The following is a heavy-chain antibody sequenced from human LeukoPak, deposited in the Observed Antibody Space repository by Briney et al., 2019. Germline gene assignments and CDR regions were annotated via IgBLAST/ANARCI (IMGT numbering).Heavy chain of an antibody. D-gene: IGHD3-16*01. CDR2: INWNGGST. V-gene: IGHV3-20*04. J-gene: IGHJ4*02. CDR3: ARDFLRRGSYRYYFDY. CDR1: GFTFDDYT. Sequence: GGSLRLSCAASGFTFDDYTMHWVRQAPGKGLEWVSGINWNGGSTGYADSVKGRFTISRDNAKNSLYLQMNSLRAEDTALYYCARDFLRRGSYRYYFDYWGQGTLVTVSS.